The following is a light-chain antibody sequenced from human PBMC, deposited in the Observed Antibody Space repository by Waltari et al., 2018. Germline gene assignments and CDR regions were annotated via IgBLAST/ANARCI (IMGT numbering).Light chain of an antibody. CDR1: GSNIGAGNG. Sequence: SVLTQPPSVSGAPGQRVTIPCPGSGSNIGAGNGVHWYQQVPRAAPKLRIYGSSSRPLGVRDRFFGSPSGTSASLAITGLQAGDGAVYYCQSYDTTRSGVFGGGTKLTVL. CDR3: QSYDTTRSGV. V-gene: IGLV1-40*01. CDR2: GSS. J-gene: IGLJ3*02.